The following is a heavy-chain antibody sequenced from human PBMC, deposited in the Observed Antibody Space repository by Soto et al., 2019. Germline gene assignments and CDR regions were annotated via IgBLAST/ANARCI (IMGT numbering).Heavy chain of an antibody. D-gene: IGHD6-6*01. J-gene: IGHJ3*02. Sequence: GGSLRLSCAASGFTVSSNYMSWVRQAPGKGLEWVSVIYSGGSTYYADSVKGRFTISRDNSKNTLYLQMNSLRAEDTAVYYCARDRVREYYSTSSYGSWAFDIWGQGTMVTVSS. CDR3: ARDRVREYYSTSSYGSWAFDI. CDR2: IYSGGST. V-gene: IGHV3-53*01. CDR1: GFTVSSNY.